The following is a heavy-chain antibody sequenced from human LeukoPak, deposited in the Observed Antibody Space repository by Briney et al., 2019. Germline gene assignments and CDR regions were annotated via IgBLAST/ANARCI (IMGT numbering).Heavy chain of an antibody. D-gene: IGHD3-22*01. CDR3: VRMNYHDSSGFRRNPKYDY. V-gene: IGHV4-34*01. CDR1: GGSFSGYH. J-gene: IGHJ4*02. Sequence: SETLSVTSAVYGGSFSGYHWTWIRQPPGMGLEWIGEINHSRSIKYNPSLKSRVSISIDMSKKQFSLKLSSATAADTAIYYCVRMNYHDSSGFRRNPKYDYWGQGTLVTVSS. CDR2: INHSRSI.